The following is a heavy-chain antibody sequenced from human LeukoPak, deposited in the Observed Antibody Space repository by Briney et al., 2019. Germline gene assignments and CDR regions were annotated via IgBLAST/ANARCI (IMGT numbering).Heavy chain of an antibody. Sequence: PSETLSLTCGVYGGSFSGYYWSWIRQPPGKGLEWIGEINHSGSTNYNPSLKSRVTISVDTSKNQFSLKLSSVTAADTAVYYCARARGGSGSYYELNFDYWGQGTLVTVSS. CDR3: ARARGGSGSYYELNFDY. D-gene: IGHD3-10*01. J-gene: IGHJ4*02. CDR2: INHSGST. CDR1: GGSFSGYY. V-gene: IGHV4-34*01.